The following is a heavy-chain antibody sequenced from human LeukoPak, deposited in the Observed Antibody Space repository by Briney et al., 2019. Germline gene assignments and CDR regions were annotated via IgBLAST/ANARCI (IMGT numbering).Heavy chain of an antibody. CDR1: GYSISSGYY. D-gene: IGHD3-22*01. CDR3: AREERYYYDSSGYYD. CDR2: IYHSGST. Sequence: SETLSLTCTVSGYSISSGYYWGWIRQPPGKGLEWIGSIYHSGSTYYNPSLKSRVTISVDTSKNQFSLKLSSVTAADTAVYYCAREERYYYDSSGYYDWGQGTLVTVSS. V-gene: IGHV4-38-2*02. J-gene: IGHJ4*02.